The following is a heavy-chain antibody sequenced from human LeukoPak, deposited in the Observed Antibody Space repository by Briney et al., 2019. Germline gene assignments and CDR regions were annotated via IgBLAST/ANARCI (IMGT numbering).Heavy chain of an antibody. Sequence: PGGSLRLSCAASGFTFSSYAMSWVRQAPGKGLEWVSGISGGGGGTYHADSVKGRFTISRDNSKNTLYLQMNSLRAEDTAVYFCAKNFYGDYNVFFDYWGQGTLVTVSS. CDR3: AKNFYGDYNVFFDY. J-gene: IGHJ4*02. D-gene: IGHD4-17*01. V-gene: IGHV3-23*01. CDR1: GFTFSSYA. CDR2: ISGGGGGT.